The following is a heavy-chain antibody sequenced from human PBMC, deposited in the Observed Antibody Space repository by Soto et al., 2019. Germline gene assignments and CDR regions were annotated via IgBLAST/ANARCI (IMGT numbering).Heavy chain of an antibody. CDR3: ARVYNFIFQDDADMIWYLDP. CDR1: RGSINTHY. V-gene: IGHV4-4*07. J-gene: IGHJ5*02. CDR2: VYTTGST. Sequence: SETLSLTCTFTRGSINTHYWSWLRQSSWKGLEWIGRVYTTGSTNYNPSLKSRVTISVDTSRNQFSLSLRSVTAADTAVYYCARVYNFIFQDDADMIWYLDPLGRAPFVTVSS. D-gene: IGHD2-8*01.